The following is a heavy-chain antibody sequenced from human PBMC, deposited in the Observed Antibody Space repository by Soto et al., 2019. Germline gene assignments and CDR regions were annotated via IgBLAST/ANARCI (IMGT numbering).Heavy chain of an antibody. D-gene: IGHD2-2*02. J-gene: IGHJ6*01. CDR3: ARVILGYCSSTSCYKEGYYYYGMDV. CDR1: GFTFSSYS. CDR2: ISSSSSYI. V-gene: IGHV3-21*01. Sequence: EVQLVESGGGLVKPGGSLRLSCAASGFTFSSYSMNWVRQAPGKGLEWVSSISSSSSYIYYADSVKGRFTISRDNAKNSLYLQMNSLRAEDTAVYYCARVILGYCSSTSCYKEGYYYYGMDVW.